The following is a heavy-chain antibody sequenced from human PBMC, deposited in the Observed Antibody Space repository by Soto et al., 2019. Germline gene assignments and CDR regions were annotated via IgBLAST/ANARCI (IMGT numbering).Heavy chain of an antibody. Sequence: EVQLVESGGGLVQPGESLRLSCAASGFTFSSYWMHWVRQAPGKGLVWVSLINSDGSSKSYAGSVKGRFTISRDNAKNTLYLQMNSLRAEDTAVYYCVRTSLVVAAATREDYWGQGTVVT. CDR3: VRTSLVVAAATREDY. J-gene: IGHJ4*02. CDR1: GFTFSSYW. D-gene: IGHD2-15*01. V-gene: IGHV3-74*01. CDR2: INSDGSSK.